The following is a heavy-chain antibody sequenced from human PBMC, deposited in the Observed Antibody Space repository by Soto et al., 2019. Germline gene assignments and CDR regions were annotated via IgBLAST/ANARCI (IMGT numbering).Heavy chain of an antibody. Sequence: PGGSLRLSCAASGFTFSSYAMHWVRQAPGKGLEWVAVISYDGSNKYYADSVKGRFTISRDNSKNTLYLQMNSLRAEDTAVYYWAREPFVVVTASHYYDSSGPPHYWGQGT. CDR1: GFTFSSYA. V-gene: IGHV3-30-3*01. CDR3: AREPFVVVTASHYYDSSGPPHY. J-gene: IGHJ4*02. D-gene: IGHD3-22*01. CDR2: ISYDGSNK.